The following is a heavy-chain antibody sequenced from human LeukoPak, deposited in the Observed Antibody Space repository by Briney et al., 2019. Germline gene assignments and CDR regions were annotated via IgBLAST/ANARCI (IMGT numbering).Heavy chain of an antibody. Sequence: SETLSLTCTVSGGSISSSSYYWRWIRQPPGKGLEWIGSIYYSGSTYYNPSLKSRVTISVDTSKNQFSLKLSSVTAADTAVYYCARVEGTSCYKTPCETYWYFDLWGRGTLVTVSS. V-gene: IGHV4-39*07. CDR1: GGSISSSSYY. CDR2: IYYSGST. J-gene: IGHJ2*01. CDR3: ARVEGTSCYKTPCETYWYFDL. D-gene: IGHD2-2*02.